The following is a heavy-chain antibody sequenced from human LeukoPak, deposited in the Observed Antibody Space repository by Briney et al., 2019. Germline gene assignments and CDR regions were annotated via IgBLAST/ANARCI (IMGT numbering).Heavy chain of an antibody. CDR3: ARDRAGYDSDV. CDR1: GFTFSSYS. CDR2: ISSSSSYI. Sequence: GGSLRLSCATSGFTFSSYSMNWVRQAPGKGLEWVSSISSSSSYIYYADSVKGRFTISRDNAKNSLYLQMNSLRAEDTAVYYCARDRAGYDSDVWGKGTTVTVSS. V-gene: IGHV3-21*01. J-gene: IGHJ6*04. D-gene: IGHD3-3*01.